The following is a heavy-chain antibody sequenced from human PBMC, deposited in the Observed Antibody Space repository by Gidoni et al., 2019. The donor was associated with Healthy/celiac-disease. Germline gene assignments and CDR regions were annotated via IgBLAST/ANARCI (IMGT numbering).Heavy chain of an antibody. CDR3: ARTSSGSYSADY. CDR1: GSTFSSHS. J-gene: IGHJ4*02. V-gene: IGHV3-21*01. Sequence: EVQLVESGGGLVKPGGSLRLSCAASGSTFSSHSMNWVRQAPGKGLEWVSSISSSSSYIYYADSVKGRFTISRDNAKNSLYLQMNSLRAEDTAVYYCARTSSGSYSADYWGQGTLVTVSS. D-gene: IGHD1-26*01. CDR2: ISSSSSYI.